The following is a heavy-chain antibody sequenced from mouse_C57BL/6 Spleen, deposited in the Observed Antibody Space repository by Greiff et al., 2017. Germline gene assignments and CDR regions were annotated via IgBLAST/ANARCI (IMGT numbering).Heavy chain of an antibody. J-gene: IGHJ1*03. Sequence: EVKLQESGPGLVKPSQSLSLTCSVTGYSFTSGYYWNWIRQFPGNKLEWMGYISYDGSNNYNPSLKNRISITRDTSKNQFFLKLNSVTTEDTATYCCAREGGSRGYFDVWGTGTTVTVSS. V-gene: IGHV3-6*01. CDR1: GYSFTSGYY. CDR2: ISYDGSN. D-gene: IGHD1-1*01. CDR3: AREGGSRGYFDV.